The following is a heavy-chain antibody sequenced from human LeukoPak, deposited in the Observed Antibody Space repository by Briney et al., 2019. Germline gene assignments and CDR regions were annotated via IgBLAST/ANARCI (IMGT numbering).Heavy chain of an antibody. J-gene: IGHJ4*02. D-gene: IGHD6-13*01. CDR3: ARNLIPEQLVLNF. Sequence: SETLSLTCTVSGGSISSYYWSWIRQPAGKGLEWIGRIYTSGSTNYNPSLKSRVTMSVDTSKNWFSLRLTSVTPEDTAVYYCARNLIPEQLVLNFWGQGILVTVSS. CDR1: GGSISSYY. V-gene: IGHV4-4*07. CDR2: IYTSGST.